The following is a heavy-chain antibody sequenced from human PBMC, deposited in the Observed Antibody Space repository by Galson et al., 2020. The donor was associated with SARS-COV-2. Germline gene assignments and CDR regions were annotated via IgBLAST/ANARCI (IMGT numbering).Heavy chain of an antibody. Sequence: SETLSPTCTVSGGSIPTTSYFWGWIRQPPAKGLVWIGTIYSSGTTYYNPSLRSRVTISVDTSTNQFSLKLNSVTAADTGGYYCARRGGTGTTQHFDLWGRGTLVTVSS. J-gene: IGHJ2*01. CDR3: ARRGGTGTTQHFDL. CDR2: IYSSGTT. D-gene: IGHD4-17*01. V-gene: IGHV4-39*01. CDR1: GGSIPTTSYF.